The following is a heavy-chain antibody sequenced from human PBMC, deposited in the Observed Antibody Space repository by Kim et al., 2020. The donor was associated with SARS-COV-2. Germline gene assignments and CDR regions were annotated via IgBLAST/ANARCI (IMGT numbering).Heavy chain of an antibody. CDR1: GFTFSSYG. CDR3: AKDPRAYCGGDCDDYYYYGMDV. J-gene: IGHJ6*02. Sequence: GGSLRLSCAASGFTFSSYGMHWVRQAPGKGLEWVAVISYDGSNKYYADSVKGRFTISRDNSKNTLYLQMNSLRAEDTAVYYCAKDPRAYCGGDCDDYYYYGMDVWGQGTTVTVSS. D-gene: IGHD2-21*02. CDR2: ISYDGSNK. V-gene: IGHV3-30*18.